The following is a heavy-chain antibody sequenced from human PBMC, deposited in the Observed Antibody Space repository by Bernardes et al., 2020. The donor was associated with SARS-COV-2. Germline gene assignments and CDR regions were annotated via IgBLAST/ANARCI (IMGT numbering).Heavy chain of an antibody. D-gene: IGHD3-22*01. CDR3: ALPPTNYDRYGMDV. CDR1: GYPFTGYY. V-gene: IGHV1-2*02. J-gene: IGHJ6*02. CDR2: ITPNSGGT. Sequence: ASVKVSCMASGYPFTGYYIHWVRQAPGQGLEWMGWITPNSGGTTYAQKFQGRVTMTRDTSISTANMELSRLRSDDTAVYYCALPPTNYDRYGMDVWGQGTTVTVS.